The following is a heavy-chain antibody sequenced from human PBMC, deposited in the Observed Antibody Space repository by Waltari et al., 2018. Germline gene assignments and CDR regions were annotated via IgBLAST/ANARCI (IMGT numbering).Heavy chain of an antibody. V-gene: IGHV4-34*01. CDR3: ALDDDILTGPTSNWYFDI. Sequence: QVQLQQWGAGLLKPSETLSLTCAVSGGSLGGFYWSWLRQSPGKGREWIGEINHDGTTNYHPALKGRVTVAVDTSKKQFSLNLSSVTAADTGVYYCALDDDILTGPTSNWYFDIWGRGTLVTVSS. D-gene: IGHD3-9*01. CDR2: INHDGTT. J-gene: IGHJ2*01. CDR1: GGSLGGFY.